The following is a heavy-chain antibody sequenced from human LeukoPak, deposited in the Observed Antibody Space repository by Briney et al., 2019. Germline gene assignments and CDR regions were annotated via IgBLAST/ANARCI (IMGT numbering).Heavy chain of an antibody. Sequence: ASVKVSCKASGYTFTKYVIHWVRQAPGHRLEWMGWITADDGDTKYSEDLQGRVTITTDTSASTAYMELSSLTSEDMAVYYCAKEGLKVGVPRNYFDHWGQGTLVTVSS. CDR3: AKEGLKVGVPRNYFDH. J-gene: IGHJ4*02. CDR1: GYTFTKYV. V-gene: IGHV1-3*03. CDR2: ITADDGDT. D-gene: IGHD1-26*01.